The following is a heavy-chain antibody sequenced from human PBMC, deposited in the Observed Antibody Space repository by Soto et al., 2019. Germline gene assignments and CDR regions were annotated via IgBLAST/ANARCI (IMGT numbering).Heavy chain of an antibody. V-gene: IGHV4-59*01. Sequence: SETLSLTCTVSGASISSYYWSWIRQPPGKGLEWIGYVYYSGSTNYNPSLKSRVTISVDTSKNQFSLKLSSVTAADTAMYYCARDTTPSPWGQGTLVTVSS. D-gene: IGHD1-1*01. CDR1: GASISSYY. J-gene: IGHJ5*02. CDR3: ARDTTPSP. CDR2: VYYSGST.